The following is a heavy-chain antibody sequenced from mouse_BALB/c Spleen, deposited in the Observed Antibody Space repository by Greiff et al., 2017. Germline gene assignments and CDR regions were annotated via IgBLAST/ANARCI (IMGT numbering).Heavy chain of an antibody. J-gene: IGHJ2*01. CDR3: ATKKGSYYGNPDY. CDR1: GYTFTSYW. D-gene: IGHD2-10*01. V-gene: IGHV1-69*02. Sequence: QVQLKQSGAELAKPGASVKMSCKASGYTFTSYWMHWVKQRPGQGLEWIGEIDPSDSYTNYNQKFKGKATLTVDKSSSTAYMQLSSLTSEDSAVYYCATKKGSYYGNPDYWGQGTTLTVSS. CDR2: IDPSDSYT.